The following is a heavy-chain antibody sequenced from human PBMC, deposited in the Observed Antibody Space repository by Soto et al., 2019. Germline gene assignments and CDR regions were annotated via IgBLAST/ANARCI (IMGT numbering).Heavy chain of an antibody. D-gene: IGHD3-10*01. CDR3: AVDLRITMVRGVIGAFDI. CDR1: GFTFSSYS. CDR2: ISGSGGST. Sequence: PGGSLRLSCAASGFTFSSYSMSWVRQAPGKGLEWVSAISGSGGSTYYADSVKGRFTISRDNSKNTLYLQMNSLRAEDTAVYYCAVDLRITMVRGVIGAFDIWGQGTMVTVSS. V-gene: IGHV3-23*01. J-gene: IGHJ3*02.